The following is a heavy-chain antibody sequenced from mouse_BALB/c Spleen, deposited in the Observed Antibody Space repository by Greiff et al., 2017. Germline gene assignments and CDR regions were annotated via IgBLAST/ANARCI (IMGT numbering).Heavy chain of an antibody. CDR1: GYTFSSYW. D-gene: IGHD1-1*01. Sequence: QVQLQQSGAELMKPGASVKISCKASGYTFSSYWIEWVKQRPGHGLEWIGEILPGSGSTNYYEKFKGKATFTADTSSNTAYMQLSSLTSEDSAVYDCARAGGSSYGGYWGQGTTVTVSS. V-gene: IGHV1-9*01. J-gene: IGHJ2*01. CDR2: ILPGSGST. CDR3: ARAGGSSYGGY.